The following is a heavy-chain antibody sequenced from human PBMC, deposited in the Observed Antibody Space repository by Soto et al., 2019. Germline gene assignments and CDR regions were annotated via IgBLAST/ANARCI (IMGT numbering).Heavy chain of an antibody. CDR3: VRRGTSSDRFSDY. V-gene: IGHV5-51*01. Sequence: GESLKISCKGSGYTFTSYWIGWVRQMPGEGLEWMGVIYPSDSDIRYSPSFQGKVTISADKSITTAYLQWSSLKAADTAMYYCVRRGTSSDRFSDYWDQGTLVTVSS. J-gene: IGHJ4*02. CDR1: GYTFTSYW. D-gene: IGHD2-8*01. CDR2: IYPSDSDI.